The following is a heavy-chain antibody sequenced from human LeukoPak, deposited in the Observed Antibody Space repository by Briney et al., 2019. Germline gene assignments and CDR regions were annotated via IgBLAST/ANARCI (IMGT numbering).Heavy chain of an antibody. V-gene: IGHV3-21*03. CDR3: ARDPGRRSTSGNCGMDV. Sequence: GGSLRLSCAASGFTFCGYSMYWVRQALGKGLEWVSAIYGVGSYIYYADSVKGQFTISRDNSKNSLCLQMNRLRAENTAVYYCARDPGRRSTSGNCGMDVWGQGTTVTVSS. CDR1: GFTFCGYS. J-gene: IGHJ6*02. CDR2: IYGVGSYI. D-gene: IGHD3-10*01.